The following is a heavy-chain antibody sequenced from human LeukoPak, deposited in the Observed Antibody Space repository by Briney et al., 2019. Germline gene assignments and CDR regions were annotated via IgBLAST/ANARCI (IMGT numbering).Heavy chain of an antibody. CDR2: IYYSGST. J-gene: IGHJ4*02. V-gene: IGHV4-39*07. Sequence: SETLSLTCTVSGGSISSSSYYWGWIRQPPGKGLEWIGSIYYSGSTYYNPSLKSRVTISVDTSKNQFSLKLSSVTAADTAVYYCARVERVFTVDYWGQGTLVTVSS. CDR3: ARVERVFTVDY. D-gene: IGHD3-3*01. CDR1: GGSISSSSYY.